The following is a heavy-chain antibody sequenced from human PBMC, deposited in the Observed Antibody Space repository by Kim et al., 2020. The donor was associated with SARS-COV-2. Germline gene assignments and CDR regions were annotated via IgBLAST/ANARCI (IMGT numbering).Heavy chain of an antibody. J-gene: IGHJ4*01. CDR2: ISMYSGKT. CDR1: GYTFTNYG. V-gene: IGHV1-18*01. Sequence: ASVKVSCKSSGYTFTNYGISWVRQAPGQGLEWMGWISMYSGKTNYAPSFQARVTMTRDTYSNTAYMELTSLTSDDTAVYFCTRDRTIGAPASGYWGQGTLAT. CDR3: TRDRTIGAPASGY. D-gene: IGHD1-7*01.